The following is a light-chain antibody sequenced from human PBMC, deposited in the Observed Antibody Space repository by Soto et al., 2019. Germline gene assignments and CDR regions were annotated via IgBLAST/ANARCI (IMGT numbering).Light chain of an antibody. CDR1: SSDVGGYNY. V-gene: IGLV2-14*01. Sequence: QSALTQPASVSGSPGQSITISCTGTSSDVGGYNYVSWYQQHPGKAPKLMIYEVSNRPSGVSNRFAGSKSGNTASLTISGLHAEDAADYYCSSYTGSSTLVFGTGTKLTVL. CDR3: SSYTGSSTLV. J-gene: IGLJ1*01. CDR2: EVS.